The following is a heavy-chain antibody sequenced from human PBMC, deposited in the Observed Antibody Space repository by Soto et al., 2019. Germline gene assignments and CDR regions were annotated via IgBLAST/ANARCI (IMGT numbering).Heavy chain of an antibody. CDR3: ARGRYGDY. Sequence: QVHLVQSGAEVKKPGASVKVSCKGSGYTFTSYGITWVRQAPGQGLEWMGWISAQNGNTDYAQKLQGRGTGTRDTSTSTAYMELRSLRSDDTAVYYCARGRYGDYWGQGALVSVSS. V-gene: IGHV1-18*01. D-gene: IGHD1-1*01. CDR2: ISAQNGNT. J-gene: IGHJ4*02. CDR1: GYTFTSYG.